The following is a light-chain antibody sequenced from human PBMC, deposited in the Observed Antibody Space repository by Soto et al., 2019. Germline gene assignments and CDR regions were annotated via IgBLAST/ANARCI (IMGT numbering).Light chain of an antibody. V-gene: IGLV2-14*01. CDR1: SSDVGSYNY. J-gene: IGLJ1*01. CDR2: EVS. CDR3: SSYTSSSTLV. Sequence: VLAQPAPLSGAPGQSLTLSRPRTSSDVGSYNYVSWYQQHPGKAPKLMICEVSNRPSGVSNRFSGSKSGNTASLTISGLQAEDEADYYCSSYTSSSTLVFGTGTKVTVL.